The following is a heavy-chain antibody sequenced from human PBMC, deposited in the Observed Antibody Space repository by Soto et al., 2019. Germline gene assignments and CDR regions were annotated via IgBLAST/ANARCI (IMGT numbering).Heavy chain of an antibody. CDR1: GYAFTGYY. CDR2: INPNSGDT. CDR3: ATRYSYVHF. Sequence: DSVKVSCKSSGYAFTGYYIHWVRQAPGQGLEWMGWINPNSGDTNYAQKFQGRVTMTRDTSFSTAYMELSSLRSDDTAVYYCATRYSYVHFWGQGTVVTVYS. V-gene: IGHV1-2*02. J-gene: IGHJ4*02. D-gene: IGHD5-18*01.